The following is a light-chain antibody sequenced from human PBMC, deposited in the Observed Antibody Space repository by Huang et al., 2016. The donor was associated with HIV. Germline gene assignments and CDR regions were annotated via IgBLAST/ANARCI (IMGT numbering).Light chain of an antibody. V-gene: IGKV3-15*01. CDR1: QSVSSN. J-gene: IGKJ2*01. CDR2: GAS. CDR3: QQYNNWPPVT. Sequence: EIVMTQSPATLSVSPGERATLSCRASQSVSSNLAWYQPKPGQAPRLLIYGASTRATGVPARFSGSGSGTEFTLTISSLQSEDFAVYYCQQYNNWPPVTFGQGTKVEIK.